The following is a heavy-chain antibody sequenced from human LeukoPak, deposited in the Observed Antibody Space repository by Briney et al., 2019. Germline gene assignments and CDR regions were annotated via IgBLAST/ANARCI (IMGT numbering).Heavy chain of an antibody. CDR2: ISPAGSFT. D-gene: IGHD5-18*01. J-gene: IGHJ4*02. CDR1: GFTFSTYW. CDR3: ASGPYSYGWGY. V-gene: IGHV3-74*01. Sequence: GGSLRLSCAASGFTFSTYWMHWVRQAPGQGLVWVSRISPAGSFTDYADFVQGRFTISRDDGKNTLFLQMNSLRAEDTAVYYCASGPYSYGWGYWGQGTLATVSS.